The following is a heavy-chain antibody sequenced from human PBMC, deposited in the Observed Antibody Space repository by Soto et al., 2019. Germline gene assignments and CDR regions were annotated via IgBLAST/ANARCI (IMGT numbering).Heavy chain of an antibody. J-gene: IGHJ5*02. D-gene: IGHD6-13*01. CDR1: GDSVSSNSAA. CDR2: TYYRSKWYN. V-gene: IGHV6-1*01. CDR3: ERGTDGVRQQLERFEDRDWFDP. Sequence: SQTLSLTCAISGDSVSSNSAAWNWIRQSPSRGLEWLGRTYYRSKWYNDYAVSVKSRITINPDTSKNQFSLQLNSVTPEDTAVDYCERGTDGVRQQLERFEDRDWFDPWGQGTLVTVSS.